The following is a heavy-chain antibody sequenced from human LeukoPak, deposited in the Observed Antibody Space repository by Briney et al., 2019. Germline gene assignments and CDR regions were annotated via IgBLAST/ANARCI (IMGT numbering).Heavy chain of an antibody. CDR2: VNADGGNT. V-gene: IGHV3-23*01. CDR1: GFTFDNYR. D-gene: IGHD1-26*01. Sequence: GGSLRLSCAASGFTFDNYRMSWVRQAPGKGLEWVSTVNADGGNTYYADSVKGRFTISRDNTKSTLILQMNSLRVEDTALYYCTKRVKYGGTWDHFADWGQGTLVTVSS. J-gene: IGHJ4*02. CDR3: TKRVKYGGTWDHFAD.